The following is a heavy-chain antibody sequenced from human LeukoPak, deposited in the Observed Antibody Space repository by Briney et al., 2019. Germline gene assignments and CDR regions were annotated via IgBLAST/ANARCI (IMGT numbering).Heavy chain of an antibody. V-gene: IGHV4-59*01. Sequence: SETLSLTCTVSGGSISSYYWSWIRQPPGKGLEWIGYIYYSGSTNYNPSLKSRVTISVDTSKNQFSLKLSSVTAADTAVYYCARIDSSGYPICWYFDLWGRGTLVTVSS. D-gene: IGHD3-22*01. CDR2: IYYSGST. J-gene: IGHJ2*01. CDR1: GGSISSYY. CDR3: ARIDSSGYPICWYFDL.